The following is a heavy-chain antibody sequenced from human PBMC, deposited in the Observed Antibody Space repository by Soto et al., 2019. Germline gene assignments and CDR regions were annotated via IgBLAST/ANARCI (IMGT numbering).Heavy chain of an antibody. Sequence: SVKVSCKASGYTFTSYGISWVRQAPGQGLEWMGWISAYNGNTNYAQKLQGRVTMTTDTSTSTAYMELRSLRSDDTAVYYCARRYCGGDCYYYYFDYWGQGTLVTVSS. CDR2: ISAYNGNT. V-gene: IGHV1-18*04. CDR1: GYTFTSYG. J-gene: IGHJ4*02. CDR3: ARRYCGGDCYYYYFDY. D-gene: IGHD2-21*02.